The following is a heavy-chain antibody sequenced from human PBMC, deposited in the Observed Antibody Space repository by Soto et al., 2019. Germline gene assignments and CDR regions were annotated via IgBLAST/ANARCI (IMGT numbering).Heavy chain of an antibody. V-gene: IGHV3-21*01. Sequence: EVQLVESGGGLVEPGGSLRLSCAPSGLSFSTHSMNWVRQAPGKGLEWVSSISSDSYYIYYADTVKGRFTISRDNAKNSLYLPMNSLRADDTAVYYCARNRNPSSKTHGMDVWGQGTTVTVSS. CDR2: ISSDSYYI. CDR3: ARNRNPSSKTHGMDV. CDR1: GLSFSTHS. J-gene: IGHJ6*02.